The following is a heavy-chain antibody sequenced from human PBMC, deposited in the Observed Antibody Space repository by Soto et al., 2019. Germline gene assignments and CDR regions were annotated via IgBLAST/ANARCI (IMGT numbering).Heavy chain of an antibody. J-gene: IGHJ4*02. V-gene: IGHV3-48*02. CDR3: VGAGHWSQ. D-gene: IGHD2-8*02. CDR1: GFSFSRYS. Sequence: EVQLVESGGGLVQPGGSLRLSCEASGFSFSRYSMNWGRQAPGKGLEWVSHIGNNTETLYYADSVKGRFTISRDNAKNSLFLQMNSLSDDDTAVYYCVGAGHWSQWGQGTLVTVSS. CDR2: IGNNTETL.